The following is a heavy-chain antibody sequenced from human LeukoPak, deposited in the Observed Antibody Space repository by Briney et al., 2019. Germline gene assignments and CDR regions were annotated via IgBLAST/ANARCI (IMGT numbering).Heavy chain of an antibody. CDR1: GFTFSSYS. CDR2: ISSSSSYI. J-gene: IGHJ3*02. CDR3: AAVSDPETVAATDDAFDI. D-gene: IGHD2-15*01. V-gene: IGHV3-21*01. Sequence: GGSLRLSCAASGFTFSSYSMNWVRQAPGKGLEWVSSISSSSSYIYYADSVKGRFTISRDNAKNSLYLQMNSLRAEDTAVYYCAAVSDPETVAATDDAFDIWGQGTMVTVSS.